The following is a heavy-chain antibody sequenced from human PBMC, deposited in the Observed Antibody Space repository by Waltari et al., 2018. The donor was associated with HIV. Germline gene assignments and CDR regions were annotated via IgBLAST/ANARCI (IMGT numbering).Heavy chain of an antibody. Sequence: QVQLVQSGSELKKPGASVKVSCKASGYSFTTYSIDWVRQAPGQGLEWMGWIHTNTGNPTYAQGFTGRFVFSLDTSVSTAYLQISSLKAEDTAVYYCARAVSPNWFDPWGQGTLVAVSS. V-gene: IGHV7-4-1*02. CDR2: IHTNTGNP. J-gene: IGHJ5*02. CDR3: ARAVSPNWFDP. CDR1: GYSFTTYS.